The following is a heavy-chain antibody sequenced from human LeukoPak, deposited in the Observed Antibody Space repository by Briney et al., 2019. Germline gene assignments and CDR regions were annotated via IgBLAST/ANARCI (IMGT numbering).Heavy chain of an antibody. CDR2: IIPILGIA. CDR1: GGTFSSYA. V-gene: IGHV1-69*04. Sequence: ASVKVSCKASGGTFSSYAISWVRQAPGQGLEWMGRIIPILGIANYAQKFQGRVTITADKSTSTAYMELSSLRSEDTAVYYCAREGGYYDSSGYYYPYYFDYWGQGTLVTVSS. CDR3: AREGGYYDSSGYYYPYYFDY. J-gene: IGHJ4*02. D-gene: IGHD3-22*01.